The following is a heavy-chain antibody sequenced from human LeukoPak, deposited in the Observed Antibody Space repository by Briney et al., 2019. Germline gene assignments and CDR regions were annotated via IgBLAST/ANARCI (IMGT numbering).Heavy chain of an antibody. D-gene: IGHD2-2*01. J-gene: IGHJ2*01. V-gene: IGHV1-18*01. CDR2: ISAYNGNT. CDR3: ARGMVKYQLLYWYFDL. Sequence: ASVKVSCKASGYTFTSYGISWVRQAPGQGLEWMGWISAYNGNTNYAQKLQGRVTMTTDTSTSTAYMELRSLRSDDTAVYYCARGMVKYQLLYWYFDLWGRGTLVTVSS. CDR1: GYTFTSYG.